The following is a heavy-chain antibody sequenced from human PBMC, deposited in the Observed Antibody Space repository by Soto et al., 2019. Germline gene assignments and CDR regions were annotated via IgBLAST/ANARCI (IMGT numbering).Heavy chain of an antibody. D-gene: IGHD6-19*01. CDR2: IIPIFGTA. CDR1: GGPFISYA. V-gene: IGHV1-69*01. Sequence: SVKVACQASGGPFISYAIIWVRQSPGQGLEWMGGIIPIFGTANYAQKFQGRVTITADESTSTAYMELSSLRSEATAVYYCARVSRQWPVLTWAGGYYFDYWGQGTLVTVSS. CDR3: ARVSRQWPVLTWAGGYYFDY. J-gene: IGHJ4*02.